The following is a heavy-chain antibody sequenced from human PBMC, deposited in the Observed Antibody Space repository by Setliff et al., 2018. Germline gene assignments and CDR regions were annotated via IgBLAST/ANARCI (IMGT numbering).Heavy chain of an antibody. CDR3: TRDAPFWAPQYSLWSDGAYSQYYYFNY. V-gene: IGHV3-49*04. CDR1: GFSFGDYA. Sequence: PGGSLRLSCVTSGFSFGDYAMNWVRQAPGKGLEWISLIRTKGNSETTEYATSVKGRFTISRDDSTSVAYLQMNSLKSEDTAVYYCTRDAPFWAPQYSLWSDGAYSQYYYFNYWGQGALVTVSS. D-gene: IGHD2-15*01. J-gene: IGHJ4*02. CDR2: IRTKGNSETT.